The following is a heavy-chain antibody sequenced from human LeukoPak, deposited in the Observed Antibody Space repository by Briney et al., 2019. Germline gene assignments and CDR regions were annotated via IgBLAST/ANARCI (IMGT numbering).Heavy chain of an antibody. D-gene: IGHD6-13*01. CDR3: ARGQGFWQQLVLGSDY. CDR1: GFTFSSYS. V-gene: IGHV3-21*01. J-gene: IGHJ4*02. Sequence: SGGSLRLSCAASGFTFSSYSMNWVRQAPGRGLEWVSSICSSSSYIYYADSVKGRFTISRDNAKNSLYLQMNSLRAEDTAVYYCARGQGFWQQLVLGSDYWGQGTLVTVSS. CDR2: ICSSSSYI.